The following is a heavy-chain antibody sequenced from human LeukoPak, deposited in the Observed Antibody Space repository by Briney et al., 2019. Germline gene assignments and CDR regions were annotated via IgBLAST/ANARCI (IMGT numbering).Heavy chain of an antibody. J-gene: IGHJ4*02. Sequence: SQTLSLTCAISGDSVSSNSAAWKWIRQSPSRGLEWLGRTYYRSKRYNDYAVSVKSRITINPDTSRNQFSLQLNSVTPEDTAVYHCARSGQAHYFDYWGQGTLVTVSS. CDR2: TYYRSKRYN. CDR3: ARSGQAHYFDY. CDR1: GDSVSSNSAA. V-gene: IGHV6-1*01.